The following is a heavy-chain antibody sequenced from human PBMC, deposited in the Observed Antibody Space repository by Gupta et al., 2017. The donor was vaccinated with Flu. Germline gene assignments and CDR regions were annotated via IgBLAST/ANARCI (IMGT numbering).Heavy chain of an antibody. V-gene: IGHV3-48*03. CDR2: ISSSGSTI. Sequence: VRQAPGKGLEWVSYISSSGSTIYYADSVKGRFTISRDNAKNSLYLQMNSLRAEDTAVYYCARSYRKKPSRILWGQGTLVTVSS. CDR3: ARSYRKKPSRIL. D-gene: IGHD2-21*01. J-gene: IGHJ4*02.